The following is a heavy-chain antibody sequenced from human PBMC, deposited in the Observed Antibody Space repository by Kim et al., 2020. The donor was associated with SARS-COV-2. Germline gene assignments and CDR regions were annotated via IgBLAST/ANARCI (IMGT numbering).Heavy chain of an antibody. D-gene: IGHD3-10*01. V-gene: IGHV4-34*01. Sequence: SETLSLTCAVYGGSFSDYHWTWIHQPPGKGLEWIGEINYSGSTNYNPSLKSRVTISVDTSKNQFSLRLSSVTAADTAVFYCARRAEGYFGSGSQSYWYFDLWGRGTPVTVSS. CDR1: GGSFSDYH. CDR2: INYSGST. CDR3: ARRAEGYFGSGSQSYWYFDL. J-gene: IGHJ2*01.